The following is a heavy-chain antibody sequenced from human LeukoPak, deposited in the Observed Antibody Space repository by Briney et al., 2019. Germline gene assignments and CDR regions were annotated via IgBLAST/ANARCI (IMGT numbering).Heavy chain of an antibody. V-gene: IGHV1-18*01. CDR2: ISAYNGNT. D-gene: IGHD1-1*01. J-gene: IGHJ6*02. CDR1: GYTFTTYG. Sequence: ASVKVSCKASGYTFTTYGINWVRQAPGQGLEWMGWISAYNGNTNYAQKLQGRVTMTTDTSTSTAYMELRSLRSDDTAVFYCARVLELDHYYYYGMDVWGQGTTVTVSS. CDR3: ARVLELDHYYYYGMDV.